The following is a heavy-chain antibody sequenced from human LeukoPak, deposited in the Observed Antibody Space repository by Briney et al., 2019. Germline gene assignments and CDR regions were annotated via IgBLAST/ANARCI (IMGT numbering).Heavy chain of an antibody. J-gene: IGHJ4*02. V-gene: IGHV3-30*02. D-gene: IGHD1-26*01. Sequence: GGSLRLSCAASGFTFSSYGMHWVRQSPGKGLEWVAFIRSDGSNKYYADSVKGRFNISRDNSKNTLYVQMNSLRAEDTAVYYCAKEGYSGSQFDYWGQGTLVTVST. CDR2: IRSDGSNK. CDR1: GFTFSSYG. CDR3: AKEGYSGSQFDY.